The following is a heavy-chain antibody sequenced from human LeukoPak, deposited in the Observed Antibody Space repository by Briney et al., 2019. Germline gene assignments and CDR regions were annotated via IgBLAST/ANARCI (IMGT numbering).Heavy chain of an antibody. Sequence: GGSLRLSCAASGFTFSSYGMHWVRQAPGKGLEWVAVIWYDGSNKYYADSVKGRFTISRDNSKNTLYLQMNSLRAEDTAVYYCARGVNVDTAMTDFWGQGTLVTVSS. CDR1: GFTFSSYG. CDR3: ARGVNVDTAMTDF. CDR2: IWYDGSNK. D-gene: IGHD5-18*01. J-gene: IGHJ4*02. V-gene: IGHV3-33*01.